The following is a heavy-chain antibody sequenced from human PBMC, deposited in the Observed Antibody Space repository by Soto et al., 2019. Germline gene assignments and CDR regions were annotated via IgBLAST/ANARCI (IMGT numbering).Heavy chain of an antibody. CDR1: GDSVSSNSAG. V-gene: IGHV6-1*01. Sequence: LSLTCAITGDSVSSNSAGWSWVRQSPSRGLEWLGRTYYRSKWYYEYAVSVRGRITINPDTSKNQYSLQLNSVTPEDTAVYFCARGEQYSGRIFDYWGQGTLVTVSS. J-gene: IGHJ4*01. D-gene: IGHD1-26*01. CDR2: TYYRSKWYY. CDR3: ARGEQYSGRIFDY.